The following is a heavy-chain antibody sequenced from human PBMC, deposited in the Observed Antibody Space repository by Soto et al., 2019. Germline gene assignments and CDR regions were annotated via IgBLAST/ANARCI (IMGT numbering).Heavy chain of an antibody. Sequence: EVQLVESGGGVVRPGGSLRLSCAASGFTFDDYGMSWVRQAPGKGLEWVSGINWNGGSKGYADFVKCRFTISRDNAKNSLYLQMNSLRAEDTALYYCARDSGIGYSSSWQDYWGQGTLVTVSS. V-gene: IGHV3-20*04. CDR2: INWNGGSK. CDR3: ARDSGIGYSSSWQDY. J-gene: IGHJ4*02. CDR1: GFTFDDYG. D-gene: IGHD6-13*01.